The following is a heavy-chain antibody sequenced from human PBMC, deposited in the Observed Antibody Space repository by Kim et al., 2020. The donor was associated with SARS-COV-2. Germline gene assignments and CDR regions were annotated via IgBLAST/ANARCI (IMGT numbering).Heavy chain of an antibody. Sequence: SETLSLTCTVSGGSISGYYWSWIRQPPGKGLEWIGYIYYSGSTNYNPSLKSRVTISVDTSKNQFSLKLSSVTAADTAVYYCARTRLGVTSTTFYFDYWG. CDR2: IYYSGST. CDR3: ARTRLGVTSTTFYFDY. CDR1: GGSISGYY. V-gene: IGHV4-59*08. D-gene: IGHD3-10*01. J-gene: IGHJ4*01.